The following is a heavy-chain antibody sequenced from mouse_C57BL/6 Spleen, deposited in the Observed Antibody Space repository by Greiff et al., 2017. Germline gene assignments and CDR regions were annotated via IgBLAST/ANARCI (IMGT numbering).Heavy chain of an antibody. J-gene: IGHJ3*01. CDR2: IDPSGSET. Sequence: QVQLQQPGAELVRPGSSVKLSCKASGYTFTGYWMHWVKQRPIQGLEWIGNIDPSGSETHYNQKFKDKATLTVDKSSSTAYMQLSSLTSEDSAVYYCATGYDYDGPFAYWGQGTLVTVSA. CDR1: GYTFTGYW. D-gene: IGHD2-4*01. CDR3: ATGYDYDGPFAY. V-gene: IGHV1-52*01.